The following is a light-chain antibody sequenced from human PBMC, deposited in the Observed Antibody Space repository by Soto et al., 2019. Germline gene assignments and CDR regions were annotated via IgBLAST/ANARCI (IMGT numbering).Light chain of an antibody. CDR1: KNDIGVYDF. CDR2: EVV. J-gene: IGLJ1*01. Sequence: QSALTQPPSASGSPGQSVTISCTGTKNDIGVYDFVSWYQHHPGKAPRLIIYEVVQRPSGVPDRFSGSKSGNTASLTVCGLEAADEADYFCESYAGSNTYVFGSGTKLTVL. CDR3: ESYAGSNTYV. V-gene: IGLV2-8*01.